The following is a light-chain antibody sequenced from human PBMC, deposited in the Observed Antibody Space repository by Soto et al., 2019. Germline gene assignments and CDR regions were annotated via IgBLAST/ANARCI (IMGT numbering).Light chain of an antibody. CDR3: CSYTSSITYV. CDR2: EVS. J-gene: IGLJ1*01. V-gene: IGLV2-11*01. Sequence: QSALTQPRSVSGSPGQSVTISCTGTNSDVGGYNLISWYQQHPGKAPKLMIYEVSYRPSGVPDRFSGSKSGNTASLTISGLQAEDEADYYCCSYTSSITYVFGTGTKLTVL. CDR1: NSDVGGYNL.